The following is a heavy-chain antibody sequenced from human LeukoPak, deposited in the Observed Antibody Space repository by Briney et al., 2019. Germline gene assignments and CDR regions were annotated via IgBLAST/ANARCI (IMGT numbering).Heavy chain of an antibody. V-gene: IGHV3-23*01. CDR1: GFTFSNYA. J-gene: IGHJ4*02. D-gene: IGHD2-2*01. CDR3: AKVTFGDIVVISHFDY. Sequence: PGGSLRLSCAASGFTFSNYAMSWVRQAPGKGLEWVSGISGSGDTIHYADSVKGRFTISRDNSKNTLYLQMNSLRAEDTAVYHCAKVTFGDIVVISHFDYWGQGTLVTVSS. CDR2: ISGSGDTI.